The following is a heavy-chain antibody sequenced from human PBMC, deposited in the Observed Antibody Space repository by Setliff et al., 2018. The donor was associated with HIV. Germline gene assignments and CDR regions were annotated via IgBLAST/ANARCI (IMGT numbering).Heavy chain of an antibody. CDR1: GGSISSSGNY. CDR3: ARDLSPYGSGDPYYYYGMDV. J-gene: IGHJ6*02. V-gene: IGHV4-31*03. CDR2: IYHTGTT. Sequence: SETLSLTCTVSGGSISSSGNYWTWIRQRPGKGLEWIGYIYHTGTTYYHPSLKSRVLISVDTSNNQFSLRLSSATAADTAVYYRARDLSPYGSGDPYYYYGMDVWGQGTTVTVSS. D-gene: IGHD3-10*01.